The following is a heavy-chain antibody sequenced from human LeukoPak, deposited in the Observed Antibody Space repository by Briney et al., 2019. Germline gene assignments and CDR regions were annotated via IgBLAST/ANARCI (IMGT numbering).Heavy chain of an antibody. CDR2: ISGSGGST. V-gene: IGHV3-23*01. CDR3: AKSLRYCSSTSCNNWFDP. CDR1: GFTFSSYA. Sequence: GGSLRLSCAASGFTFSSYAMSWVRQAPGKGLEWVPSISGSGGSTYYADSVKGQFTISRDNSRNTLYLQMNSLRAEDTAVYYCAKSLRYCSSTSCNNWFDPWGQGTLVTVSS. D-gene: IGHD2-2*01. J-gene: IGHJ5*02.